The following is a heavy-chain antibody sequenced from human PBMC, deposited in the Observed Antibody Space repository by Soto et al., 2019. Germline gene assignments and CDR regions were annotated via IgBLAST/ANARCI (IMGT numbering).Heavy chain of an antibody. Sequence: EVQLVESGGGLIQPGGSLRLSCAASGFTVSSTYMSWVRQAPGKGLEWVSVIYSGGSTYYAVSVKGRFNISRDNSKNTLHLQMNNLRADDTAVYSCARAGYRYRPFAYWGQRTLVTVS. CDR1: GFTVSSTY. V-gene: IGHV3-53*01. D-gene: IGHD5-18*01. J-gene: IGHJ4*02. CDR3: ARAGYRYRPFAY. CDR2: IYSGGST.